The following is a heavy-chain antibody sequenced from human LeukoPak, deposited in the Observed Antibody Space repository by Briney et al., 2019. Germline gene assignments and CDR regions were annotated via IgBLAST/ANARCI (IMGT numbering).Heavy chain of an antibody. CDR3: ARVRLTAAGSYYYYYGMDV. D-gene: IGHD6-13*01. CDR1: GYTFTSYD. CDR2: MNPNSGNT. J-gene: IGHJ6*02. V-gene: IGHV1-8*01. Sequence: ASVKVSCKASGYTFTSYDINWVRRATGQGLAWMGWMNPNSGNTGYAQKFQGRVTMTRNTSISTAYMELSSLRSEDTAVYYCARVRLTAAGSYYYYYGMDVWGQGTTVSVSS.